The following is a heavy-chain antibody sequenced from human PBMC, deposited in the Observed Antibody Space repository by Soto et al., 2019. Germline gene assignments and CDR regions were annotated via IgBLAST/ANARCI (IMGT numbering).Heavy chain of an antibody. D-gene: IGHD1-20*01. CDR2: IIPIFGTA. Sequence: GASVKVSCKASGGTFSSYAISWVRQAPGQGLEWMGGIIPIFGTANYAQKFQGRVTITADESTSTAYMELSSLRSEDTAVYYCAREGVAVTGKHYFDYWGQGTLVTVS. CDR3: AREGVAVTGKHYFDY. J-gene: IGHJ4*02. CDR1: GGTFSSYA. V-gene: IGHV1-69*13.